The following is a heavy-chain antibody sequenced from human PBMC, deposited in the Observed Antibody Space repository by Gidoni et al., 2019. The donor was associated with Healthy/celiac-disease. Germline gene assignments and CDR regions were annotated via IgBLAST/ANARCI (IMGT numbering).Heavy chain of an antibody. Sequence: QVQLVESGGGVVQPGRSLSLSCAASGFPFSCSGMHWVRQAPGKGLEWVAVIWYDGSNKYYADSVKGRFTISRDNSKNTLYLQMNSLRAEDTAVYYCARDPTYYYDSSGYYYPYWGQGTLVTVSS. D-gene: IGHD3-22*01. CDR3: ARDPTYYYDSSGYYYPY. J-gene: IGHJ4*02. CDR2: IWYDGSNK. V-gene: IGHV3-33*01. CDR1: GFPFSCSG.